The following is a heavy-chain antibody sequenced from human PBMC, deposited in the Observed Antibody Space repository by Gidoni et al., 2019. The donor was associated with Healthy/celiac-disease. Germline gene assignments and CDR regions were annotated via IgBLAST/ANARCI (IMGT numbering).Heavy chain of an antibody. CDR3: ATSRAVAGPGGDWVVAFDI. V-gene: IGHV1-18*04. CDR2: ISAYNGNT. D-gene: IGHD6-19*01. J-gene: IGHJ3*02. CDR1: GYPFTSYG. Sequence: QVQLVLSGAEVKKPGASVKVSCKASGYPFTSYGSSWVRQAPGQGLEWMGWISAYNGNTNYAQKLQGRVTMTTDTSTSTAYMELRSVRSDDTAVYYCATSRAVAGPGGDWVVAFDIWGQGTMVTVSS.